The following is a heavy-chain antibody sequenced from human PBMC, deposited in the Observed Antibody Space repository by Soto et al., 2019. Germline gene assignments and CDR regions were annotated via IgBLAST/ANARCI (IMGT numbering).Heavy chain of an antibody. J-gene: IGHJ4*02. D-gene: IGHD2-8*01. V-gene: IGHV4-59*01. CDR3: ARVAGYCTNGVCSYYFDY. CDR1: GVSITAYY. CDR2: IYYTGTT. Sequence: QVQLQESGPGLVRPSGTLSLTCTVSGVSITAYYWSWIRQSPGKGLEWIGYIYYTGTTSYNPSLDSRVTISVDTPKNQFSLQLTSVSAADTAVYHCARVAGYCTNGVCSYYFDYWGQGTLVTASS.